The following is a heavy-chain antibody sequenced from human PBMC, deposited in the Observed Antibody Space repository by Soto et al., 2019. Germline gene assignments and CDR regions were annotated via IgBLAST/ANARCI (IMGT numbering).Heavy chain of an antibody. Sequence: GGSLRLSCAASGFTFSSYGMHWVRQAPGKGPEWVAVISYDGSNKYYADSVKGRFTISRDNSKNTLYLQMNSLRAEDTAVYYCAKDLGYSSAPDYWGQGTQVTVSS. CDR1: GFTFSSYG. J-gene: IGHJ4*02. CDR3: AKDLGYSSAPDY. D-gene: IGHD6-19*01. V-gene: IGHV3-30*18. CDR2: ISYDGSNK.